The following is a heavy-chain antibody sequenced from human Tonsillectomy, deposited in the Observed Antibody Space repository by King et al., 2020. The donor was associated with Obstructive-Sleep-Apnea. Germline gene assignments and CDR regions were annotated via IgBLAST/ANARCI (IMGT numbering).Heavy chain of an antibody. Sequence: VQLVESGGGLVQPGGSLRLSCVASGFTFSDKYFTWVRQAQGKGLDWISIIYSGGITYYADSVKGRFTVSRHNSRNTVYLQMNSLRVADTAVYYCARGLPHEEVTAIPGAFDIWGQGTVVTVSS. CDR1: GFTFSDKY. D-gene: IGHD2-21*02. CDR3: ARGLPHEEVTAIPGAFDI. V-gene: IGHV3-53*04. CDR2: IYSGGIT. J-gene: IGHJ3*02.